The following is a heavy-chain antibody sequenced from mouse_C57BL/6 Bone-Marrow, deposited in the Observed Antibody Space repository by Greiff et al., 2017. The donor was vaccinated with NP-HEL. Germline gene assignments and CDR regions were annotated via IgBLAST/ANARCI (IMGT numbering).Heavy chain of an antibody. D-gene: IGHD1-2*01. J-gene: IGHJ3*01. CDR2: IDPETGGT. Sequence: QLQQSGAELVRPGASVTLSCKASGYTFTDYEMHWVKQTPVHGLEWIGAIDPETGGTAYNQKFKGKAILTADKSSSTAYMELRSLTSEDSAVYYCTRDGGGFGLLRPAWFAYWGQGTLVTVSA. CDR3: TRDGGGFGLLRPAWFAY. CDR1: GYTFTDYE. V-gene: IGHV1-15*01.